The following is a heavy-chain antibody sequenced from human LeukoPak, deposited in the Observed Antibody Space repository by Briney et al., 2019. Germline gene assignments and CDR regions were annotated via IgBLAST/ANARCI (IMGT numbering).Heavy chain of an antibody. CDR1: GFTFSSYS. D-gene: IGHD2-15*01. CDR2: ISSSSSYI. V-gene: IGHV3-21*01. CDR3: ARDPALGYCSGGSCPSRGY. Sequence: GGSLRLSCAASGFTFSSYSMNWVRRASGKGLEWVSSISSSSSYIYYADSVKGRFTISRDNAKNSLYLQMNSLRAEDTAVYYCARDPALGYCSGGSCPSRGYWGQGTLVTVSS. J-gene: IGHJ4*02.